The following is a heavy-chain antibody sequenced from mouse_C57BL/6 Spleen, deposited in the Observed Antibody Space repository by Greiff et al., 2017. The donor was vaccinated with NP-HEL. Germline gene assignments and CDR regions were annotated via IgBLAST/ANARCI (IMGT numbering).Heavy chain of an antibody. CDR3: ARSYGSSYFYWYFDV. CDR2: IDPNSGGT. Sequence: QVQLQQPGAELVKPGASVKLSCKASGYTFTSYWMHWVKQRPGRGLEWIGRIDPNSGGTKYNEKFKSKATLTVDKPSSTAYMQLSSLTSEDSAVYYCARSYGSSYFYWYFDVWGTGTTVTVSS. V-gene: IGHV1-72*01. J-gene: IGHJ1*03. CDR1: GYTFTSYW. D-gene: IGHD1-1*01.